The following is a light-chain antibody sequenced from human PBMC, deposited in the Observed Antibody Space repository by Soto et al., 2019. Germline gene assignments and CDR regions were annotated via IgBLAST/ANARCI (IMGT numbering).Light chain of an antibody. CDR3: QNYCSVTV. J-gene: IGKJ3*01. CDR1: QGIRNF. Sequence: DIQMTQSPTSLSASVGDRVTITCRASQGIRNFVAWYQQKPGKAPKLLIYAASTLQSGVPSRFSGSGSGTDFTLTINSLQPHDVATYSCQNYCSVTVFGAETKVEIK. CDR2: AAS. V-gene: IGKV1-27*01.